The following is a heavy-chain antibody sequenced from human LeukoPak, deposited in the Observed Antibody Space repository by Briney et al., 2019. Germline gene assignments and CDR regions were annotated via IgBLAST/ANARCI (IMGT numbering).Heavy chain of an antibody. CDR2: ISYDGSNK. J-gene: IGHJ4*02. CDR1: GFTFSSYA. CDR3: ATDFKYSGYDSPFDY. V-gene: IGHV3-30*04. Sequence: GGSLRLSCAASGFTFSSYAMHWVRQAPGKGLEWVAVISYDGSNKYYADSVKGRFTISRDNSKNTLYLQMNSLRAEDTAVYYCATDFKYSGYDSPFDYWGQGTLVTVSS. D-gene: IGHD5-12*01.